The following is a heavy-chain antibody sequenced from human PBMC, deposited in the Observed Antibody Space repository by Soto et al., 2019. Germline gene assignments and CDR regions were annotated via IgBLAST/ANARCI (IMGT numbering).Heavy chain of an antibody. J-gene: IGHJ4*02. CDR1: GFTVSSNY. CDR3: VRDDFGLGIDY. Sequence: GGSLRLSCTASGFTVSSNYMSWVRQAPGKGLEWVSVIYSGGSTTYADSVKGRFTISRDNAKNTLYLQMNSLTVEDTAVYYCVRDDFGLGIDYWGQGTLVTVSS. CDR2: IYSGGST. V-gene: IGHV3-66*01. D-gene: IGHD3-10*01.